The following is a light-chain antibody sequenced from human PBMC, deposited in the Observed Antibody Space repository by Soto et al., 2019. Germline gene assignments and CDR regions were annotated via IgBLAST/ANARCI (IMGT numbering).Light chain of an antibody. Sequence: QPVLTQPRSVSGSPGQSVTISCTGTSSDVGNYNYVAWYRQHPGKAPKLMIYDVAQRPSGVPDRFSGSESGNTASLTISGLQAEDEADYYCCSYAGSYTWVFGGGTKLTVL. J-gene: IGLJ3*02. CDR1: SSDVGNYNY. CDR3: CSYAGSYTWV. V-gene: IGLV2-11*01. CDR2: DVA.